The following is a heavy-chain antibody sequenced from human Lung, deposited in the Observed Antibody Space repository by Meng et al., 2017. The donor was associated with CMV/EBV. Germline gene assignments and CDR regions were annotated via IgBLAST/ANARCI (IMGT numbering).Heavy chain of an antibody. CDR2: ISAYNGNT. CDR1: VYTFTNYG. J-gene: IGHJ4*02. Sequence: QRVQSVAEVKKPGASVKVSCKASVYTFTNYGISWVRQAPGQGLEWMGWISAYNGNTKYAQKVQGRVTMTTDTSTNTAYMELRSLRSDDTAIYYCAREPGVEAAGTFFHWGQGTLVTVSS. CDR3: AREPGVEAAGTFFH. D-gene: IGHD6-13*01. V-gene: IGHV1-18*01.